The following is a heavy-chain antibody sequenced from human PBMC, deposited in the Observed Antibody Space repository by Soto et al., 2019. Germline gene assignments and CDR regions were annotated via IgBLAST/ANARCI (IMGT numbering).Heavy chain of an antibody. D-gene: IGHD2-2*01. CDR2: IIPIFGTA. Sequence: SVKVSCKASGGTFSSYAISWVRQAPGQGLEWMGGIIPIFGTANYAQKFQGRVTITADESTSTAYMELSSLRSEDTAVYYCARDSHPYCSSTSCLPMDVWGQGTTVTVSS. V-gene: IGHV1-69*13. J-gene: IGHJ6*02. CDR1: GGTFSSYA. CDR3: ARDSHPYCSSTSCLPMDV.